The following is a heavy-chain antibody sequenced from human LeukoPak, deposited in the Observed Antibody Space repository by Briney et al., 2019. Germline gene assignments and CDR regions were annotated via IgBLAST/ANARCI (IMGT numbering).Heavy chain of an antibody. V-gene: IGHV4-31*03. CDR1: GGSISSGGYY. Sequence: SQTLSLTCTVSGGSISSGGYYWSWIRQHPGKGLEWIGYIYYSGSTYYNPSLKSRVTISVDTSKNRFSLKLSSVTAADTAVYYCARAPSPLYYYGMDVWGQGTTVTVSS. J-gene: IGHJ6*02. CDR2: IYYSGST. CDR3: ARAPSPLYYYGMDV.